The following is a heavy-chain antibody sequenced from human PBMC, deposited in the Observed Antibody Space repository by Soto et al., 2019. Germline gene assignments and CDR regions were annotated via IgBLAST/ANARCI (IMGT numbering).Heavy chain of an antibody. CDR3: ARDPSYYGMDV. CDR1: GYTFTSYA. CDR2: INAGNGNT. Sequence: GASVKVSCKASGYTFTSYAMHWVRQAPGQRLEWMGWINAGNGNTKYSQKFQGRVTITRDTSASTAYMELSSLRSKDTAVYYCARDPSYYGMDVWGQGTTVTVSS. V-gene: IGHV1-3*01. J-gene: IGHJ6*02.